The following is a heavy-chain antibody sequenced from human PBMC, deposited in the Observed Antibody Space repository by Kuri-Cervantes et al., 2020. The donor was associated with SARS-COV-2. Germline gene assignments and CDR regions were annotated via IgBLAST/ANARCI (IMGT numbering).Heavy chain of an antibody. Sequence: GESLKISCEASGFMFSRYGMHWVRQAPGKGLEWVSTVSGSGVSTYYADSVKGRFTISRDNSASTMFLQMNSLRAEDTALYFCAKDLISASYFGSGSPDYWGQGTLVTVSS. J-gene: IGHJ4*02. CDR2: VSGSGVST. D-gene: IGHD3-10*01. CDR3: AKDLISASYFGSGSPDY. V-gene: IGHV3-23*01. CDR1: GFMFSRYG.